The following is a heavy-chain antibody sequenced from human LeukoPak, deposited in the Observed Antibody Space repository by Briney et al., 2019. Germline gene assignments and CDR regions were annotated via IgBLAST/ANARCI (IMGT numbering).Heavy chain of an antibody. CDR2: ITGSSSSI. CDR1: GFTFSSYS. D-gene: IGHD1-1*01. Sequence: GGSLRLSCEASGFTFSSYSMNWVRQAPGKGLEWLSYITGSSSSIYYEDSVKGRFTISRDNARNSLYLQMNSLRAEDTAVYYCAKTGTPWYYFDYWGQGTLVTVSS. V-gene: IGHV3-48*01. J-gene: IGHJ4*02. CDR3: AKTGTPWYYFDY.